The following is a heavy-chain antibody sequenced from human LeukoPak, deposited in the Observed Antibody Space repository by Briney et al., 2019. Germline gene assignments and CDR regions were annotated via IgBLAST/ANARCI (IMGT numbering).Heavy chain of an antibody. Sequence: GGSLRLSCAASGFTFDDYAMHWVRQAPGKGLEWVSGVSWDSGLIGYGDSVKGRFTISRDNAKNSLYLQMNSLRAEDTALYYCAKSYSSGIYGMDVWGQGTTVTVS. D-gene: IGHD6-19*01. CDR1: GFTFDDYA. J-gene: IGHJ6*02. CDR2: VSWDSGLI. V-gene: IGHV3-9*01. CDR3: AKSYSSGIYGMDV.